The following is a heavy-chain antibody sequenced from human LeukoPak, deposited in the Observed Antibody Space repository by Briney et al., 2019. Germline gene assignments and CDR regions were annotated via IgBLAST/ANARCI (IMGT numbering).Heavy chain of an antibody. CDR1: GFTFSSYW. CDR2: IKPDGSEK. CDR3: ARDKLYDSRGWFDP. J-gene: IGHJ5*02. Sequence: GGSLRLSCTASGFTFSSYWMSWVRQAPGKGLEWVANIKPDGSEKYYVDSVKGRFTISRDNAKNSLFLEMNSLRAEDTAVYYCARDKLYDSRGWFDPWGQGTLVTVSS. V-gene: IGHV3-7*01. D-gene: IGHD3-22*01.